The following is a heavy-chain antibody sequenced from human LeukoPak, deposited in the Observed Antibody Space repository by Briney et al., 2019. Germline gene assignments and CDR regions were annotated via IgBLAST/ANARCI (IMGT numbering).Heavy chain of an antibody. Sequence: ASVKVSCKASNYTFTTYSINWVRQAPGQGLEWMGGIIPIFGTANYAQKFQGRVTITADESTSTAYMELSSLRSEDTAVYYCARGAPFWKHYYDSSGYYPWFDPWGQGTLVTVSS. V-gene: IGHV1-69*13. D-gene: IGHD3-22*01. CDR1: NYTFTTYS. J-gene: IGHJ5*02. CDR2: IIPIFGTA. CDR3: ARGAPFWKHYYDSSGYYPWFDP.